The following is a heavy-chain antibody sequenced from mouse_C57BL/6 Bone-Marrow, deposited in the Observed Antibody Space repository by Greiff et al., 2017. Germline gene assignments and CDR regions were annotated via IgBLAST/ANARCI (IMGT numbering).Heavy chain of an antibody. CDR3: ASPYYYGSTPFAY. D-gene: IGHD1-1*01. CDR1: GYTFTDHT. CDR2: INPSSGYT. J-gene: IGHJ3*01. V-gene: IGHV1-78*01. Sequence: QVQLQQSDAELVKPGASVKISCKVSGYTFTDHTIHWMKQRPGQGLEWIGYINPSSGYTKYNQKFKDKATLTADKSSSTAYMQLSSLTYEDSAVYYCASPYYYGSTPFAYWGQGTLVTVSA.